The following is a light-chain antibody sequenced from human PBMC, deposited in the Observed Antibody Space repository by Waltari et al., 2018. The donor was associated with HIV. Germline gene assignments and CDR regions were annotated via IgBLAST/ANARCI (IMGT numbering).Light chain of an antibody. CDR3: VGWDASLSAYV. CDR2: KNI. Sequence: QSVLNQPPSPSGTPGQGVSISCSASSAHIVNATVYRYQQRPGTTPKLLIYKNIQRPSGVPDRFAGSKSGTSAYLAISGLRSEDEADYYCVGWDASLSAYVFGAGTKVTVL. J-gene: IGLJ1*01. V-gene: IGLV1-47*01. CDR1: SAHIVNAT.